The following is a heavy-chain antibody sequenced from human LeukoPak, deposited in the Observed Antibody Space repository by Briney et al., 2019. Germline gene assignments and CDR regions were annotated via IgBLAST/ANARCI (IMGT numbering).Heavy chain of an antibody. D-gene: IGHD2-21*02. CDR2: IKQDGSEK. V-gene: IGHV3-7*01. CDR1: GFTFSSYW. CDR3: ARIPYCGGDCYYPPGYFDL. J-gene: IGHJ2*01. Sequence: GGSLRLSCAASGFTFSSYWMSWVRQAPGKGLEWVANIKQDGSEKYYVDSVKGRFTFSRDNAKNSLYLQMNSLRAEDTAVYYCARIPYCGGDCYYPPGYFDLWGRGTLVTVSS.